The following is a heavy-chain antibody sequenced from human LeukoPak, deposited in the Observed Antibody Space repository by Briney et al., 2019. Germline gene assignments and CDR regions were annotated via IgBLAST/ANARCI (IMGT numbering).Heavy chain of an antibody. V-gene: IGHV3-23*01. J-gene: IGHJ6*04. D-gene: IGHD3-9*01. Sequence: GGSLRHSCAASGFTFSSYAMSWVRQAPGKGLEWVSAISGSGGSTYYADSVKGRFTISRDNSKNTLYLQMNSLRAEDTAVYYCAKDPMDYDTLTGDDAAHYYYGMDVWGKGTTVTVSS. CDR1: GFTFSSYA. CDR2: ISGSGGST. CDR3: AKDPMDYDTLTGDDAAHYYYGMDV.